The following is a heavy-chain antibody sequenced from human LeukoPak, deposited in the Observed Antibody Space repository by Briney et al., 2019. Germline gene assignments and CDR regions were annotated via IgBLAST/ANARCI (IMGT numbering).Heavy chain of an antibody. V-gene: IGHV3-21*01. CDR3: ARDSYDFWSGYPYSYYYYYGMDV. CDR2: ISSSSSYI. J-gene: IGHJ6*02. Sequence: GGSLRLSCAASGFTFSSYSMNWVRQAPGKGLEWVSSISSSSSYIYYADSVKGRFTISRDNAKNSLYLQTNSLRAEDTAVYYCARDSYDFWSGYPYSYYYYYGMDVWGQGTTVTVSS. D-gene: IGHD3-3*01. CDR1: GFTFSSYS.